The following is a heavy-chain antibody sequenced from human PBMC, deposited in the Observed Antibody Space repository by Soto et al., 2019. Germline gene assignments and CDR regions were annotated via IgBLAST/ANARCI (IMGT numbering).Heavy chain of an antibody. J-gene: IGHJ4*02. CDR2: IIPIFGTA. V-gene: IGHV1-69*13. Sequence: SVKVSCKASGGTFRSYAISWVRQAPGQGLEWMGGIIPIFGTANYAQKFQGRVTITADESTSTAYMELSSLRSEDTAVYYCARDLQLDGYNYFDYWGQGTLVTVSS. CDR3: ARDLQLDGYNYFDY. CDR1: GGTFRSYA. D-gene: IGHD5-18*01.